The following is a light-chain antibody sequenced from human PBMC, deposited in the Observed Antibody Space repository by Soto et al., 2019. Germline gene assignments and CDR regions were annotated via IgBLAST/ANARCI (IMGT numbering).Light chain of an antibody. J-gene: IGKJ1*01. CDR2: VAS. V-gene: IGKV1-39*01. Sequence: DIPMTQSPSSLSASIGDRVTITCRASQSISNYLNWYQQKPGKAPKLLMYVASNLQSGVPSRFSGSGSGTDFTLTISSLQPEDFATYYCQQSYSTPWTFGQGTKVEIK. CDR3: QQSYSTPWT. CDR1: QSISNY.